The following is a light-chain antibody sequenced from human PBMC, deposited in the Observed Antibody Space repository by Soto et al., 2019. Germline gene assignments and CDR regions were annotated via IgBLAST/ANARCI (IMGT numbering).Light chain of an antibody. CDR3: SSYTSSNTLV. CDR2: EVS. J-gene: IGLJ2*01. CDR1: SSDVGAYNY. Sequence: QAVLTQPASVSGSPGQTITISCTGTSSDVGAYNYVSWYQQHPGKAPKLMIFEVSDRPSGVSNRISGAKSGNTASVTISGLQAEDEADYYCSSYTSSNTLVFGGGTKLTVL. V-gene: IGLV2-14*01.